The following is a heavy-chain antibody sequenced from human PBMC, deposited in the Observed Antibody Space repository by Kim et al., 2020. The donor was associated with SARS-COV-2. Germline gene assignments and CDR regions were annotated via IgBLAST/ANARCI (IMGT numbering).Heavy chain of an antibody. Sequence: GGSLRLSCAGSAFAFSDSYMSWIRQAPGKGLEWVSYISSSGSHTNYADSVKGRFTISRDYAKNSLYLQMNSLRAEDTAIYYCARDREGAASFDYWGEGTL. CDR2: ISSSGSHT. D-gene: IGHD1-26*01. V-gene: IGHV3-11*06. J-gene: IGHJ4*02. CDR1: AFAFSDSY. CDR3: ARDREGAASFDY.